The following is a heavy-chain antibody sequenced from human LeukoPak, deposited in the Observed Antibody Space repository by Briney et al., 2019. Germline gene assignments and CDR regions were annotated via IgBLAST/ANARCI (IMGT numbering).Heavy chain of an antibody. CDR2: IVVGSGNT. CDR1: GFTFTSSA. V-gene: IGHV1-58*01. Sequence: GTSVKVSCKASGFTFTSSAVQWVRQARGQRLEWIGWIVVGSGNTNYAQKFQERVTITRDMSTSTAYMGLSSLRSEDTAVYYCAVEGYCSSTSCGQDYWGQGTLVTVSS. CDR3: AVEGYCSSTSCGQDY. D-gene: IGHD2-2*01. J-gene: IGHJ4*02.